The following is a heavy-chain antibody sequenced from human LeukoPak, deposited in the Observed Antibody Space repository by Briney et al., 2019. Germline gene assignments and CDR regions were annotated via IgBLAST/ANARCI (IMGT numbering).Heavy chain of an antibody. V-gene: IGHV3-66*02. Sequence: PGGSLRLSCAASGFTVSSNYMSWVRQAPGKGLEWVSVIYCGGSTYYADSVKGRFTISRDNSKNTLYLQMNSLRAEDAAVYYCARDLMNDYWGQGTLVTVSS. CDR3: ARDLMNDY. CDR2: IYCGGST. D-gene: IGHD3-16*01. CDR1: GFTVSSNY. J-gene: IGHJ4*02.